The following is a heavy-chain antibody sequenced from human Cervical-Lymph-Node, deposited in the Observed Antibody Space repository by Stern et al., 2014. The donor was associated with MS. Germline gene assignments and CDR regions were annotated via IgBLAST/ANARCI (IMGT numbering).Heavy chain of an antibody. CDR1: ENTFTGHY. Sequence: QVQLVQSGAEVKKPGASVKVTCKTSENTFTGHYIHWVRQAPGQGLEWMGWINPNSGATNYAQRFQDRVSLTSDTSNSLAYMELDRLTSGDTAVYYCARISLGSGIDYWGQGSLVTVSS. J-gene: IGHJ4*02. CDR3: ARISLGSGIDY. D-gene: IGHD1-26*01. V-gene: IGHV1-2*02. CDR2: INPNSGAT.